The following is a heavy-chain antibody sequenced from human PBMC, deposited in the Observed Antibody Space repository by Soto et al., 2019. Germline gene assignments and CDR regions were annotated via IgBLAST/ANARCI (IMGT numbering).Heavy chain of an antibody. J-gene: IGHJ4*02. CDR1: GFTFSSFG. CDR2: IWADGSNE. CDR3: AREYYYDSRGYFQHGSHPDY. D-gene: IGHD3-22*01. Sequence: GGSLGLSCTASGFTFSSFGMHWVRQAPGKGLEWVAVIWADGSNEDYADSVKGRFTISRDNSKNTLYLQMNSLRVEDTAVYFCAREYYYDSRGYFQHGSHPDYWGPKTLVTVSS. V-gene: IGHV3-33*01.